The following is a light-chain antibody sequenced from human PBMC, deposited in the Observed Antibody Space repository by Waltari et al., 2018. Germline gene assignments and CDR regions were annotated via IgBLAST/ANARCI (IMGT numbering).Light chain of an antibody. CDR1: QSVSRH. J-gene: IGKJ4*01. CDR2: DAS. Sequence: EIVLTQSPATLSLSPGESVTLSCRASQSVSRHLAWYQQRPGQAPRLLIYDASNRAPGIPARFRGSGSGTDFTLTISSLEPEDFAVYYCQQRSTWPSLTFGGGTKVGIK. V-gene: IGKV3-11*01. CDR3: QQRSTWPSLT.